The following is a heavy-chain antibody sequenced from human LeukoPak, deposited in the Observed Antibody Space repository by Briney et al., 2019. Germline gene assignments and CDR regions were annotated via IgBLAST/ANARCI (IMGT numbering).Heavy chain of an antibody. CDR1: GGTFSSYA. D-gene: IGHD5-24*01. J-gene: IGHJ4*02. Sequence: SVKVSCKASGGTFSSYAISWVRQAPGQGLEWMGRIIPILGIANYAQKFQGRVTITADKSTSTAYMKLSSLRSEDTAVYYCASPEIIYGYNYLYYWGQRTLVTVSS. V-gene: IGHV1-69*04. CDR3: ASPEIIYGYNYLYY. CDR2: IIPILGIA.